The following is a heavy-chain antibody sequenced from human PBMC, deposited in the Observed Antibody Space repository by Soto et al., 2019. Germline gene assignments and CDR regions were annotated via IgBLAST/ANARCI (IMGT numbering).Heavy chain of an antibody. CDR3: AKDRSYYYDNQALSGMDV. Sequence: EVQLVESGGGLVQPGRSLRLSCAASGFTFDDYAMHWVRQAPGKGLEWVSGISWNSGSIGYADSVKGRFTISRDNAKNSLYLQMNSLRAEDTALYYCAKDRSYYYDNQALSGMDVWGQGTTVTVSS. J-gene: IGHJ6*02. V-gene: IGHV3-9*01. CDR1: GFTFDDYA. D-gene: IGHD3-22*01. CDR2: ISWNSGSI.